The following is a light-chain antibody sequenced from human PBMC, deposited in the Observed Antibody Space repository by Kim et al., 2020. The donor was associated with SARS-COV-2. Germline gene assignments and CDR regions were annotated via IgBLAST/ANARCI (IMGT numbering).Light chain of an antibody. V-gene: IGKV3-20*01. J-gene: IGKJ4*01. CDR2: GAS. CDR3: QQYGSSLSLT. CDR1: QSVSSSY. Sequence: PGERATLSCRASQSVSSSYLAWYQQKPGQAPRLLIYGASSRATGIPDRFSGSGSGTDFTLTISRREPEDFALYYCQQYGSSLSLTFGGGTKVDIK.